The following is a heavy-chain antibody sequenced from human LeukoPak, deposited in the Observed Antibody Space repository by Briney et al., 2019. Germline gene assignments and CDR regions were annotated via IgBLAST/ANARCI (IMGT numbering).Heavy chain of an antibody. CDR2: ISPSGST. D-gene: IGHD1-26*01. J-gene: IGHJ4*02. CDR3: ARRCPRGSYYTG. Sequence: PSETLSLTCIVSGGSISGNYYWSWIRQPAGKGLEWIGRISPSGSTKYNPSLKSRVTISVDTSKNQFSLRLSSVTAADPAVYCCARRCPRGSYYTGWGQGTLVTVSS. V-gene: IGHV4-61*02. CDR1: GGSISGNYY.